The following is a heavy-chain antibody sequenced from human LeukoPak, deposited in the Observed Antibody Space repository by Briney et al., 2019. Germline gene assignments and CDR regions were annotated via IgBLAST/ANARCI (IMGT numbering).Heavy chain of an antibody. J-gene: IGHJ4*02. D-gene: IGHD3-16*02. CDR1: GFTFSTYA. CDR3: AEERAGYTNPYYFDY. V-gene: IGHV3-23*01. CDR2: ISGSGANT. Sequence: GGSLRLSCTASGFTFSTYAMSWVRQAPGKGLEWVSTISGSGANTYYADSVRGRFAISRDNSKNTLYLHMNSLRAEDTAVYYCAEERAGYTNPYYFDYWGQGTLVTVSS.